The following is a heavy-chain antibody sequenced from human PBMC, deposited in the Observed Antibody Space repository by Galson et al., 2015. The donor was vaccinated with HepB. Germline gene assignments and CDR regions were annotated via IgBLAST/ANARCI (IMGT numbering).Heavy chain of an antibody. J-gene: IGHJ4*02. CDR2: VYYSGST. Sequence: ETLSLTCSVSGVSISSTNYYWGWIRQSPGKGLEWIGSVYYSGSTYYNPSLKRRVTISLDTSKNQFSLRLNSVTAADTAVYYCARRASGTHYKPAFDYWGQGTLVTVSP. V-gene: IGHV4-39*01. CDR3: ARRASGTHYKPAFDY. D-gene: IGHD3-10*01. CDR1: GVSISSTNYY.